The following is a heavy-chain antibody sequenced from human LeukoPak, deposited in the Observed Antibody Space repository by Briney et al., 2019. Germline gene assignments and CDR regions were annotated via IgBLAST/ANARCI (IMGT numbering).Heavy chain of an antibody. CDR1: GFSVSNAW. CDR2: SGNKATSYTT. Sequence: GGSLRLSCAASGFSVSNAWMTWVRQAPGKGLEWVGRSGNKATSYTTEYAASVKGRFTISRDDSKNSLYLQMSSLKTEDTAVYYCTRGADTSPFDYWGQGTLVTVSS. CDR3: TRGADTSPFDY. D-gene: IGHD1-26*01. J-gene: IGHJ4*02. V-gene: IGHV3-72*01.